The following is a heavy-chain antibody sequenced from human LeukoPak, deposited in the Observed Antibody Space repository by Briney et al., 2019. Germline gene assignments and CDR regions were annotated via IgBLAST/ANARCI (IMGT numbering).Heavy chain of an antibody. CDR3: ARDADYVWGSYRTIYYFDY. V-gene: IGHV3-7*03. Sequence: RGSLRLSCVHSGFTPSSYWMSWVRQAPGKGLGWVANIKQEGGEKYYLDSVKCRFTISRDNAKNSLYLQMNSLRAEDTAVYYCARDADYVWGSYRTIYYFDYWVEGALATVCS. D-gene: IGHD3-16*02. CDR1: GFTPSSYW. J-gene: IGHJ4*02. CDR2: IKQEGGEK.